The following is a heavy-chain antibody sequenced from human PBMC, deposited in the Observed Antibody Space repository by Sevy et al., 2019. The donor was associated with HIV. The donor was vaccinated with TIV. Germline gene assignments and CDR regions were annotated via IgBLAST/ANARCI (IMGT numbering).Heavy chain of an antibody. J-gene: IGHJ4*02. CDR3: ARDLFSESDSENY. V-gene: IGHV3-7*01. CDR2: IKEDGSDK. Sequence: GGSLRLSCAASGFTLSNYWMSWVRQAPGKGLEWVANIKEDGSDKYYVDSVKGRFTISRDNAQNSLYLQMNSLRAEDTAVYYCARDLFSESDSENYWGQGTLVTVSS. D-gene: IGHD2-15*01. CDR1: GFTLSNYW.